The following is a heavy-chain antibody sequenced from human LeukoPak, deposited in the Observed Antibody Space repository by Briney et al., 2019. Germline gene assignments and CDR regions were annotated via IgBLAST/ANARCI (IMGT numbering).Heavy chain of an antibody. V-gene: IGHV3-7*01. J-gene: IGHJ4*02. CDR2: IKEDGSEK. CDR1: GFTFSSYW. Sequence: GGSLRLSCAASGFTFSSYWMSWVRQGPGKGLEWVANIKEDGSEKHYVDSVKGRFTISRDNTKNSLYLQLNSLRAEDTAVYYCARGPRHYDSSGYYSVGQSQHGRNFDYWGQGTLVTVSS. D-gene: IGHD3-22*01. CDR3: ARGPRHYDSSGYYSVGQSQHGRNFDY.